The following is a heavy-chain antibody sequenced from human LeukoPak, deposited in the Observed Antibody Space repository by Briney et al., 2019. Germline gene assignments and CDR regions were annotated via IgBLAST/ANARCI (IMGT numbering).Heavy chain of an antibody. Sequence: PGGSLRLSCAASGFNIRGYALDWVRQAPGKGLEWLAFIDYSAKVIYYADSVEGRFAISRDDAKNSLYLQMNSLRAEDTAVYYCGRDLPTGYAIDSWGQGALVTVSS. CDR1: GFNIRGYA. J-gene: IGHJ4*02. V-gene: IGHV3-48*01. D-gene: IGHD3-9*01. CDR3: GRDLPTGYAIDS. CDR2: IDYSAKVI.